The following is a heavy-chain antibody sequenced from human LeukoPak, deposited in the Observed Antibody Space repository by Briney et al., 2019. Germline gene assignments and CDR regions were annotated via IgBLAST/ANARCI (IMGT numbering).Heavy chain of an antibody. CDR3: ARDGIVLLRASSPYYSDY. Sequence: GGSLRLSCAASGFTFSSYAMHWVRQAPGKGLEWVAVISYDGRNKYDADSVKGRFTISRDNSKNTLYLQMNSLRAEDTAVHCCARDGIVLLRASSPYYSDYGGQGTLVTVS. CDR2: ISYDGRNK. J-gene: IGHJ4*02. V-gene: IGHV3-30*04. CDR1: GFTFSSYA. D-gene: IGHD2-2*01.